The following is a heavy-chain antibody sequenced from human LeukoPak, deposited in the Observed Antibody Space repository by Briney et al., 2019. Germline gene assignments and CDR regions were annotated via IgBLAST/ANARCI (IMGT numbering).Heavy chain of an antibody. D-gene: IGHD1-26*01. CDR3: ARFSIVGAYYFDY. V-gene: IGHV1-46*01. CDR2: INPSDGTT. Sequence: ASVKVSCKASGYTFTTYYIHWVRQAPGQGLEWVGIINPSDGTTTYAQNIQGRVTMTRDMSTSTVYMELSSLGSEDTAVYYCARFSIVGAYYFDYWGQGTLVTVSS. J-gene: IGHJ4*02. CDR1: GYTFTTYY.